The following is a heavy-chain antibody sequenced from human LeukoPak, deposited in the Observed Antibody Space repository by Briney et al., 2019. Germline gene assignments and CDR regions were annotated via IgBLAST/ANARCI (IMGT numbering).Heavy chain of an antibody. V-gene: IGHV3-33*06. CDR3: AKDGSGGGWKWFDP. J-gene: IGHJ5*02. Sequence: PGTSLRLSCAASGFTFTGYGFHWVRQAPGKGLEWVAVIWYDGTNKYYADSVKGRLIISRDNSKNTLYLQMNSLRAEDTAVYYCAKDGSGGGWKWFDPWGQGTLVTVSS. D-gene: IGHD2-15*01. CDR2: IWYDGTNK. CDR1: GFTFTGYG.